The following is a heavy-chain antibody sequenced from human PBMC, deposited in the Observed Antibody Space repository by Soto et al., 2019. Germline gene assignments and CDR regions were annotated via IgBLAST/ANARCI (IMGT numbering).Heavy chain of an antibody. CDR3: GKQTANSVTYFYGMDV. V-gene: IGHV4-39*01. CDR2: IYYSGTT. CDR1: GGSVSSSSFL. J-gene: IGHJ6*02. D-gene: IGHD4-4*01. Sequence: SETLSLTCTVSGGSVSSSSFLWGWIRQSPGKELEWIGSIYYSGTTYYNPSLKSRVTISVDPSKSKFSLKVISVTDADTAAYYCGKQTANSVTYFYGMDVWGQGTTVTVSS.